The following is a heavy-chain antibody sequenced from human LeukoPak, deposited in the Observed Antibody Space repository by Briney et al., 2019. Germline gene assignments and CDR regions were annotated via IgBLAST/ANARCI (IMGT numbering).Heavy chain of an antibody. CDR3: AKKGYGDQYYFDY. CDR2: ISGSGGST. V-gene: IGHV3-23*01. D-gene: IGHD4-17*01. CDR1: GFTFSSYA. J-gene: IGHJ4*02. Sequence: GRSLRLSCAASGFTFSSYAMSWVRQAPGKGLEWVSAISGSGGSTYYADSVKGRFTISRDNSKNTLYLQMNSLRAEDTAVYYCAKKGYGDQYYFDYWGQGTLVTVSS.